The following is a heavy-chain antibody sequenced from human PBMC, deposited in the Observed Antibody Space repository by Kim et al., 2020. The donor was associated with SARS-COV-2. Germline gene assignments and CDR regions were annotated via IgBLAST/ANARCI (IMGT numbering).Heavy chain of an antibody. Sequence: SETLSLTCTVSGGSVSSGSYYWSWIRQPPGKGLEWIGYIYYSGSTNYNPSLKSRVTISVDTSKNQFSLKLSSVTAADTAVYYCARGYYGGNPLPFQHWGQGTLVTVSS. V-gene: IGHV4-61*01. D-gene: IGHD4-17*01. J-gene: IGHJ1*01. CDR3: ARGYYGGNPLPFQH. CDR1: GGSVSSGSYY. CDR2: IYYSGST.